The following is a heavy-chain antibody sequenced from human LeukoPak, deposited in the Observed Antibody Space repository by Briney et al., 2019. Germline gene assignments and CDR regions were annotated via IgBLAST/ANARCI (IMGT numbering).Heavy chain of an antibody. CDR3: ARGPRGYSYGYLGY. CDR2: IYYSGST. V-gene: IGHV4-59*01. D-gene: IGHD5-18*01. CDR1: GGSISSYY. Sequence: SETLSLTCTVSGGSISSYYWSWIRQPPGKGLEWIGYIYYSGSTNYNPSLKSRVTISVDTSKNQFSLKLSSVTAADTAVYYCARGPRGYSYGYLGYWDQGTLVTVSS. J-gene: IGHJ4*02.